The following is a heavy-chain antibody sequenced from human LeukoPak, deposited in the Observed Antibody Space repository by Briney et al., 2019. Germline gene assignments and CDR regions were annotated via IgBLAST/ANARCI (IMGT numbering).Heavy chain of an antibody. CDR3: ARDLINWNYSPAYYYYGMDV. Sequence: SVNVSCKASGGTFSSYAISWVRQAPGQGLEWMGRIIPILGIANYAQKFQGRVTITADKSTSTAYMELSSLRSEDTAVYYCARDLINWNYSPAYYYYGMDVWGQGTTVTVSS. V-gene: IGHV1-69*04. CDR1: GGTFSSYA. CDR2: IIPILGIA. J-gene: IGHJ6*02. D-gene: IGHD1-7*01.